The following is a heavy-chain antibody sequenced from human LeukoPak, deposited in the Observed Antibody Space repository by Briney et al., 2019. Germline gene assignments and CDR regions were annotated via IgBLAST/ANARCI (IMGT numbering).Heavy chain of an antibody. Sequence: ASVTVSCKASGYTFTYYYMHWVRQAPGQGLEWMGWINPNSGGTNYAQKFQGRVTMTRDTSISTAYMELSRLRSDDTAVYYCARDRGYCSSTSCYSDWFDPWGQGTLVTVSS. J-gene: IGHJ5*02. D-gene: IGHD2-2*01. V-gene: IGHV1-2*02. CDR3: ARDRGYCSSTSCYSDWFDP. CDR2: INPNSGGT. CDR1: GYTFTYYY.